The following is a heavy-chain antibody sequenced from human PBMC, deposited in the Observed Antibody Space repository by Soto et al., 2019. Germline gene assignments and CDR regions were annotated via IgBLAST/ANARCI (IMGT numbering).Heavy chain of an antibody. D-gene: IGHD3-10*01. CDR1: GGSISSGGYS. J-gene: IGHJ5*02. CDR3: ARAKGKFGEGPNWFDP. CDR2: IYHSGST. Sequence: SLTCAVSGGSISSGGYSWSWIRQPPGKGLEWIGYIYHSGSTYYNPSLKSRVTISVDRSKNQFSLKLSSVTAADTAVYYCARAKGKFGEGPNWFDPWGQGTLGTVSS. V-gene: IGHV4-30-2*01.